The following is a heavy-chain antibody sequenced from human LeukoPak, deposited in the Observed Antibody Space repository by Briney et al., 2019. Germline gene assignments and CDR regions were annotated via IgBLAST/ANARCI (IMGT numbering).Heavy chain of an antibody. CDR1: GFTFSSYG. Sequence: GRSLRLSCAASGFTFSSYGMHWVRQAPGKGLEWVAVISYDGSNKYYADSVKGRFTISRDNSKNTLYLQMNSLRAEDTAVYYCARVRGNWNDPSWYFDLWGRGTLVSVSS. CDR3: ARVRGNWNDPSWYFDL. CDR2: ISYDGSNK. V-gene: IGHV3-30*03. D-gene: IGHD1-1*01. J-gene: IGHJ2*01.